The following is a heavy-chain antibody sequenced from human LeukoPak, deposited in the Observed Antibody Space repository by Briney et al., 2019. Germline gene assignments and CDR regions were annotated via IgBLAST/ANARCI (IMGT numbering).Heavy chain of an antibody. D-gene: IGHD5-24*01. J-gene: IGHJ4*02. V-gene: IGHV1-69*05. CDR3: ARGKITPAYYFDY. CDR1: GGTFSSYA. Sequence: SVKVSCKASGGTFSSYAISWVRQAPGQGLEWMGGIIPIFGTANYAQKFQGRVTITTDESTGTAYMELSSLGSEDTAVYYCARGKITPAYYFDYWGQGTLVTVSS. CDR2: IIPIFGTA.